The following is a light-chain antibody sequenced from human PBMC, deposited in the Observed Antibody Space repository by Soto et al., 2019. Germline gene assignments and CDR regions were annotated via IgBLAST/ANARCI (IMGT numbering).Light chain of an antibody. CDR1: NIGNKN. Sequence: SYVLTQPPSVSVAPGQTARITCGGNNIGNKNVHWYQQKAGQAPVLVVYDDNDRPSGIPERFSGSSSGNTATLTISRVEAGDEADYYCQVWDTNNDHVVFGGGTQLTVL. CDR3: QVWDTNNDHVV. V-gene: IGLV3-21*02. J-gene: IGLJ2*01. CDR2: DDN.